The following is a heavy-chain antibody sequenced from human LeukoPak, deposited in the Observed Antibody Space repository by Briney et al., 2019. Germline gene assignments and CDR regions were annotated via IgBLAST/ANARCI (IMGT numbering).Heavy chain of an antibody. CDR1: GFTFSNYG. CDR3: EIQYCSGDNGCDVCFDY. Sequence: GGSLRLSCAASGFTFSNYGMHWVRQAPGKGLEWVAVIGYDGSNKYYADSVKGRFTISRDNSKNTLYLQMSSLKAEDTGVYHCEIQYCSGDNGCDVCFDYWGQGTLVNVSS. D-gene: IGHD2-15*01. CDR2: IGYDGSNK. J-gene: IGHJ4*02. V-gene: IGHV3-33*01.